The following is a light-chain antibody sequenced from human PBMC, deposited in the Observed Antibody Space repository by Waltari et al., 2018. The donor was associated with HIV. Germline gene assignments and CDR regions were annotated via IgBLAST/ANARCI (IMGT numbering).Light chain of an antibody. J-gene: IGLJ2*01. Sequence: QSALTQPASVSGSPGQSITISCTGTSSDIGGYIYVSWYQHPSGKAPKLMIYEASNRPSGVSDRFSGSKSGNTASLTISGLQAEDEADYYCVSYTSSSTLILGGGTKVTVL. CDR3: VSYTSSSTLI. V-gene: IGLV2-14*01. CDR2: EAS. CDR1: SSDIGGYIY.